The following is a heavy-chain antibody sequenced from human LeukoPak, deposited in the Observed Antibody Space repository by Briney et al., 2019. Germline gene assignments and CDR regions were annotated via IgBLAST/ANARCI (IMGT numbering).Heavy chain of an antibody. CDR3: ARDPNLGYCSGGSCYSGWFDP. Sequence: SETLSLTCTVSGGSISSYYWSWIRQPAGKGLEWIGRIYTSGSTNYNPSLKSRVTMSVDTSKNQFSLKLSSVTAADTAVYYCARDPNLGYCSGGSCYSGWFDPWGQGTLVTVSS. J-gene: IGHJ5*02. CDR1: GGSISSYY. V-gene: IGHV4-4*07. D-gene: IGHD2-15*01. CDR2: IYTSGST.